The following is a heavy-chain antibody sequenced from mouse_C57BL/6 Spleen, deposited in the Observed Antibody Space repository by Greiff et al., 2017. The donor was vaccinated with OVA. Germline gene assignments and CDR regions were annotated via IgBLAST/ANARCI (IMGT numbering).Heavy chain of an antibody. CDR3: VPYYDGSLFAY. D-gene: IGHD1-1*01. Sequence: QVQLQQPGAELVKPGASVKLSCKASGYTFTSYWMHWVKQRPGQGLEWIGMIHPNSGSTNYNEKFKSKATLTVDKSSSTAYMQLSSLTSEDSAVYYCVPYYDGSLFAYWGQGTLVTVSA. J-gene: IGHJ3*01. CDR2: IHPNSGST. CDR1: GYTFTSYW. V-gene: IGHV1-64*01.